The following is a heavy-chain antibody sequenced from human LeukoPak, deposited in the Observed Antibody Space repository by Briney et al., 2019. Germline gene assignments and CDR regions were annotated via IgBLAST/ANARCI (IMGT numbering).Heavy chain of an antibody. Sequence: TGGSLRLSCAASGFSFNGYWMAWVRQAPGKGLEWVANIKKDGSEQYYMDSVKGRFTISRDNAKNSLYPQMNSLRADDTAVYYCARDRIVEETGYLDYWGQGTLVTVSS. J-gene: IGHJ4*02. D-gene: IGHD2-21*01. CDR3: ARDRIVEETGYLDY. CDR1: GFSFNGYW. V-gene: IGHV3-7*01. CDR2: IKKDGSEQ.